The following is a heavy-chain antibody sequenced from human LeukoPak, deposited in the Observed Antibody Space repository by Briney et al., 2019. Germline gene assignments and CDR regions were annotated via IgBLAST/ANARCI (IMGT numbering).Heavy chain of an antibody. V-gene: IGHV3-23*01. CDR3: AKGFYDNSASGVFDI. Sequence: EGPLSLLCSAWGFIYCSCHSRGVREAPGESLACVAGISASGGSTYYADSVKGRFTISRDNSKNTLYLQMNSLRAEDTAVYYCAKGFYDNSASGVFDIWGQGTMVTVSS. CDR1: GFIYCSCH. J-gene: IGHJ3*02. D-gene: IGHD3-22*01. CDR2: ISASGGST.